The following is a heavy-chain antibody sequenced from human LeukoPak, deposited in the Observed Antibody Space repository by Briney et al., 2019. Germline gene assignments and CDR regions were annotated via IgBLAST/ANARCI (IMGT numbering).Heavy chain of an antibody. CDR1: GFAISTYA. Sequence: GGSLRLSCAASGFAISTYAMAWVRQAPGQGLEWISSLSSGRSPSYSDSLEGRLTMSSDNARNTLYLQMDNLRGEDTAMYYCARQLGYCAAGTCYFDSWGHGTQVTVSS. D-gene: IGHD2-8*02. CDR3: ARQLGYCAAGTCYFDS. V-gene: IGHV3-69-1*01. CDR2: LSSGRSP. J-gene: IGHJ4*01.